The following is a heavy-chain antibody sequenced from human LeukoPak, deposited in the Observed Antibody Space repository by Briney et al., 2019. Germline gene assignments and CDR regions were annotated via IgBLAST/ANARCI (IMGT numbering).Heavy chain of an antibody. CDR2: IIPIFGTA. V-gene: IGHV1-69*06. CDR1: GYTFSGYY. D-gene: IGHD4-17*01. J-gene: IGHJ4*02. CDR3: AREVSYGDYVRWFDY. Sequence: ASVKVSCKASGYTFSGYYMHWLRQAPGQGLEWMGGIIPIFGTANYAQKFQGRVTITADKSTSTAYMELSSLRSEDTAVYYCAREVSYGDYVRWFDYWGQGTLVTVSS.